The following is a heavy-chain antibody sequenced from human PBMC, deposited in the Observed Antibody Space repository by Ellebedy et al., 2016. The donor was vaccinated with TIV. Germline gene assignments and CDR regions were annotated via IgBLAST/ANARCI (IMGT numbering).Heavy chain of an antibody. Sequence: AASVKVSCKASGYSFTSYYMHWVRQAPGQGLEWMGIINPSGGRTSYAQQFQGRVTMTRDTSPSTVYMELSSLRSDDPAVYYCARDPHDIAIPSYFSGLDVWGQGTTVTVSS. D-gene: IGHD3-9*01. CDR1: GYSFTSYY. CDR3: ARDPHDIAIPSYFSGLDV. J-gene: IGHJ6*02. V-gene: IGHV1-46*01. CDR2: INPSGGRT.